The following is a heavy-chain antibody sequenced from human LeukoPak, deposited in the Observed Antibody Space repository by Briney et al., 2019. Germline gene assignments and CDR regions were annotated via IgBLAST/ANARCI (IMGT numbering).Heavy chain of an antibody. Sequence: SDTLSLTCAVSTYTISSSHWWGWIRQPPGKGLEWIGYIYYSGSIFYNPSLKSRVTMSVDTSKNQFSLKLSSVTAVDTAVYYCARSVGRRWFDPWGQGTLVTVSS. CDR2: IYYSGSI. CDR1: TYTISSSHW. J-gene: IGHJ5*02. V-gene: IGHV4-28*05. CDR3: ARSVGRRWFDP.